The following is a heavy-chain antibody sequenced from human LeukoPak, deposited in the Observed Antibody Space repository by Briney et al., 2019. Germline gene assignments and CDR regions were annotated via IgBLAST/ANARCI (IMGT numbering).Heavy chain of an antibody. V-gene: IGHV4-61*02. D-gene: IGHD1-7*01. CDR3: ARDFELGLS. Sequence: SQTLSLTCTVSGGSISSGNYYWSWIRQPAGKGLEWIGRIYTSGPTNYNPSLKSRATISVDMSKNQFLLTLTSVTAADTAVYYCARDFELGLSGGPGTLVTVSS. J-gene: IGHJ4*02. CDR1: GGSISSGNYY. CDR2: IYTSGPT.